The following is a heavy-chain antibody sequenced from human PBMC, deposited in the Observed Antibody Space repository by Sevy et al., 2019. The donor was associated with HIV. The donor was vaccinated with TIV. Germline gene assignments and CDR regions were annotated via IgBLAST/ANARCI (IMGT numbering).Heavy chain of an antibody. CDR2: ISSSSSTI. CDR1: GFTFSSYS. CDR3: ARDSEYYDFWSGYYPYYYGMDV. J-gene: IGHJ6*02. V-gene: IGHV3-48*01. Sequence: GGSLRLSCAASGFTFSSYSMNWVRQAPGKGLEWVSYISSSSSTIYYADSVKGRFTISRDNAKNSLYLQMNSLRAEDTAVYYCARDSEYYDFWSGYYPYYYGMDVWGQGTTVTVSS. D-gene: IGHD3-3*01.